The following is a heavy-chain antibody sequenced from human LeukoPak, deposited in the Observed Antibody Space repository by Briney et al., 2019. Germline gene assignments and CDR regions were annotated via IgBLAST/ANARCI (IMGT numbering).Heavy chain of an antibody. CDR2: ISYDGSNK. V-gene: IGHV3-30*04. CDR3: AREVSTGSSWYRDAFDI. J-gene: IGHJ3*02. D-gene: IGHD6-13*01. CDR1: GFTFTSYA. Sequence: GGSLRLSCAASGFTFTSYALHWVRQAPGKGLEWVAVISYDGSNKYYADSVKGRFTISRDNSKNTLYLQMNSLRAEDTAVYYCAREVSTGSSWYRDAFDIWGQGTMVTVSS.